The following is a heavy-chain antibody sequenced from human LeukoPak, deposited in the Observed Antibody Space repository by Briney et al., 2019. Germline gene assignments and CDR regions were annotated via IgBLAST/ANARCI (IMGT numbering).Heavy chain of an antibody. D-gene: IGHD1-14*01. CDR1: GFTFSNYA. CDR3: ASREPAGI. CDR2: IDSSSNS. J-gene: IGHJ4*02. Sequence: GGSLRLSCAASGFTFSNYAMNWVRQAPGKGLDWVSSIDSSSNSYYADSVKGRFTISRDNAKNSLYLQMNSLRAEDTAVYYCASREPAGIWGQGTLVTVSS. V-gene: IGHV3-69-1*02.